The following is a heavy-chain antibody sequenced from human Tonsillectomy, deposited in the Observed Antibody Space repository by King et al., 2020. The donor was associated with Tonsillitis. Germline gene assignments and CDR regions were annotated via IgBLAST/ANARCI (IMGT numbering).Heavy chain of an antibody. CDR2: IIPIFGTA. Sequence: QLVQSGAEVKKPGSSVKVSCKASGGTYSSYVIIWVRQAPGQGLEWMGGIIPIFGTANYAQKLQGRVAITADESTTTVYMELSSLRSEDTAVYYCARMSPAAGTGHYYHMDVWGKGTTGTVSS. CDR1: GGTYSSYV. D-gene: IGHD6-25*01. CDR3: ARMSPAAGTGHYYHMDV. J-gene: IGHJ6*03. V-gene: IGHV1-69*01.